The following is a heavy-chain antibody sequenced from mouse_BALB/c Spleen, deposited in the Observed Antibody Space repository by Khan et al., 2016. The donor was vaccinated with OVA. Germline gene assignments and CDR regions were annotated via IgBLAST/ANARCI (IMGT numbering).Heavy chain of an antibody. CDR2: INPSNGYT. Sequence: QVQLQQSGAELARPGASVKMSCKASGYTFTSYTIHWIKLRPGQGLEWIGYINPSNGYTNYNQKFRDKATLTADKSSTTAYMQLSSLTSYDSAVYNCVRDGAYHRNDGWFAYWGQGTLVTVSA. V-gene: IGHV1-4*01. J-gene: IGHJ3*01. CDR3: VRDGAYHRNDGWFAY. D-gene: IGHD2-14*01. CDR1: GYTFTSYT.